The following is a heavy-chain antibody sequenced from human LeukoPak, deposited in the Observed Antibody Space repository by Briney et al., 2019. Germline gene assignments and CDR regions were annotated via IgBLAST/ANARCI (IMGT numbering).Heavy chain of an antibody. V-gene: IGHV3-23*01. CDR1: GFTFSSYA. CDR2: ISGSGGST. CDR3: AKGYGGSYKYYFDY. Sequence: GGSLRLSCAASGFTFSSYAMSLVRQAPGKGPEWVSAISGSGGSTYYADSVKGRFTISRDNSKNTLYLQMNSLRAEDTAVYYCAKGYGGSYKYYFDYWGQGTLVTVSS. D-gene: IGHD1-26*01. J-gene: IGHJ4*02.